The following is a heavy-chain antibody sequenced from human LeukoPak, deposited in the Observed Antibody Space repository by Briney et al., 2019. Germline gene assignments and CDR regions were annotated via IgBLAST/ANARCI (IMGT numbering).Heavy chain of an antibody. CDR2: IYSSGST. CDR3: ARYSRGAFDI. V-gene: IGHV4-61*02. J-gene: IGHJ3*02. Sequence: SETLSLTCTVSGGSMSSGDYYWSWIRQPAGKGLEWIGRIYSSGSTNYNPSLKSRVTISTDTSMTQFSLRLTSVTAADTAVYYCARYSRGAFDIWGQGTMVTVSS. CDR1: GGSMSSGDYY. D-gene: IGHD3-10*01.